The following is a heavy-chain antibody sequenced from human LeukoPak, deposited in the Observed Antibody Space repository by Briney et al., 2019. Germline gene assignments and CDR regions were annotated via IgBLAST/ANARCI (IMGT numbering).Heavy chain of an antibody. CDR1: GFTFSNHA. V-gene: IGHV3-23*01. Sequence: PGGSLRLSCVASGFTFSNHAMTWVRQAPGKGLEWVSAISADAVDTFYAPSVKGRFTISRDNSKNTMYLQINSLRAEDTAIYYCAKSYNGYESKPDYWGQGTLVTVSS. J-gene: IGHJ4*02. D-gene: IGHD5-12*01. CDR3: AKSYNGYESKPDY. CDR2: ISADAVDT.